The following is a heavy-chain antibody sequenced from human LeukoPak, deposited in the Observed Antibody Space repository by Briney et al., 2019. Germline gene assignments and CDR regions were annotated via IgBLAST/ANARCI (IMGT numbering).Heavy chain of an antibody. CDR1: GFTFDDYA. D-gene: IGHD2-15*01. CDR2: ISWNSGSI. Sequence: GGSLRLSCAAAGFTFDDYAMHWVRQAPGKGLEWVSGISWNSGSIGYADSVKGRFTISRDNAKNSLYLQMNSLRAADTALYYCAKDTHRYCSGGSCTKFDPWGQGTLVTVSS. V-gene: IGHV3-9*01. J-gene: IGHJ5*02. CDR3: AKDTHRYCSGGSCTKFDP.